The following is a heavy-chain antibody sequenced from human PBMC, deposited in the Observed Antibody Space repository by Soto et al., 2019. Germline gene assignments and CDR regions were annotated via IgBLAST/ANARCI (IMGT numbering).Heavy chain of an antibody. Sequence: SETLSLTCAVYGGSFSGYYWSWIRQPPGKGLEWIGEINHSGSTNYNPSLKSRVTISVDTSKNQFSLKLSSVTAADTAVYYCARGGFGFWSGYTRPFDYWGKGTLVTVYS. CDR3: ARGGFGFWSGYTRPFDY. CDR1: GGSFSGYY. J-gene: IGHJ4*02. D-gene: IGHD3-3*01. CDR2: INHSGST. V-gene: IGHV4-34*01.